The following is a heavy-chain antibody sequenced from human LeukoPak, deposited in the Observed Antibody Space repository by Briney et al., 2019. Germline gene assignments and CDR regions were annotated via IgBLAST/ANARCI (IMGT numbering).Heavy chain of an antibody. CDR2: VSGSGAST. Sequence: TGGSLRLSCLTSGFTFSTNAMSWVRQAPGKGLEWISGVSGSGASTYYADSVTGRFTISRDNSRNTLYLQMNSLRGDDTAVYYCAKVGPRDGSREYYFDCWGQGTLVTVSS. CDR1: GFTFSTNA. V-gene: IGHV3-23*01. J-gene: IGHJ4*02. CDR3: AKVGPRDGSREYYFDC. D-gene: IGHD5-24*01.